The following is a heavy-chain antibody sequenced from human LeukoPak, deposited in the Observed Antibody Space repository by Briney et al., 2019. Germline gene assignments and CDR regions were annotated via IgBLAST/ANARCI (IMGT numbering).Heavy chain of an antibody. V-gene: IGHV4-39*07. Sequence: SETLSLTCTVSSGSISTSNYYWGWVRQPPGTGLEWIGSIYYSGSTYYNPSLKSRVTISVDTSKNQFSLKLSSVTAADTAVYYCARGPLRRPKYYYGSGSYYYSSYFDYWGQGTLVTVSS. CDR2: IYYSGST. J-gene: IGHJ4*02. D-gene: IGHD3-10*01. CDR3: ARGPLRRPKYYYGSGSYYYSSYFDY. CDR1: SGSISTSNYY.